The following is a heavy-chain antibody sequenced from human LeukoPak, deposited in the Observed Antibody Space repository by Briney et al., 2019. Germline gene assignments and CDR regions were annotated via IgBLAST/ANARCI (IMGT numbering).Heavy chain of an antibody. Sequence: GGSLRLSCAASGFTFSSYEMNWVRQAPGKGLEWVSYIRRGGNTIYYVDSVKGRFTISRDNAKNPLYLQMNSLRAEDTAVYYCARGCCTSASCTCHYYYGMDVWGKGTTVTVSS. CDR1: GFTFSSYE. CDR2: IRRGGNTI. D-gene: IGHD2-2*01. J-gene: IGHJ6*04. V-gene: IGHV3-48*03. CDR3: ARGCCTSASCTCHYYYGMDV.